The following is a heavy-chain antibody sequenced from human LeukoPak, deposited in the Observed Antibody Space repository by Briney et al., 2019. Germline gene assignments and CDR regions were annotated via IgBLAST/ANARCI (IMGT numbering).Heavy chain of an antibody. Sequence: ASVKVSCKASGYTFTGYYMHWVRQAPGQGLEWMGWINPKSGGTNYAQKFQGRVTMTRDTSISTAYMEMSSLRSDDSAVYYCATNRGGTDRYFQDWGQGTLVTVSS. CDR2: INPKSGGT. D-gene: IGHD1-26*01. CDR3: ATNRGGTDRYFQD. J-gene: IGHJ1*01. V-gene: IGHV1-2*02. CDR1: GYTFTGYY.